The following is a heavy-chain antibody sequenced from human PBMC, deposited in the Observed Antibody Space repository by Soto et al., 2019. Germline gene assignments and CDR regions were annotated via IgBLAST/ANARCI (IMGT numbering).Heavy chain of an antibody. CDR1: GYSFSSHW. D-gene: IGHD4-17*01. V-gene: IGHV5-51*01. Sequence: GESLKISCKGSGYSFSSHWIGWVRQMPGKGLDWMGIIYPGDSDTRYSPSFLGQVTISADRSINTAYLQWSSLKASDTAMYYCARQGNGAEGFDFWGQGALVTVSS. CDR2: IYPGDSDT. CDR3: ARQGNGAEGFDF. J-gene: IGHJ4*02.